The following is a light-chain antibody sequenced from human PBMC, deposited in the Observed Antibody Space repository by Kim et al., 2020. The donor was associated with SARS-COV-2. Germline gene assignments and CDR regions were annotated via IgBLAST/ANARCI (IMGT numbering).Light chain of an antibody. Sequence: ASVRLTCTLSSRHSSYAIAWHQQQPEKGPRHLLRVTSDGNLIKGDGIPDRFSGSRSGAERYLTISSLQSEDEADYYCQTWDTGIQIFGGGTQLPS. V-gene: IGLV4-69*01. CDR1: SRHSSYA. CDR3: QTWDTGIQI. CDR2: VTSDGNL. J-gene: IGLJ2*01.